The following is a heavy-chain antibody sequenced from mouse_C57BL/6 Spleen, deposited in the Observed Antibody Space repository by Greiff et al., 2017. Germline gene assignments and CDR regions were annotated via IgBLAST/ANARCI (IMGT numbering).Heavy chain of an antibody. D-gene: IGHD3-2*02. CDR2: ISYSGST. Sequence: EVQRVESGPGLAKPSQTLSLTCSVTGYSIPSDYWNWIRKFPGNKLEYMGYISYSGSTYYNPSLKSRISITRDTSKNQYYLQLNSVTTEDTATYYCAKARQLNAMDYWGQGTSVTVSS. CDR1: GYSIPSDY. J-gene: IGHJ4*01. CDR3: AKARQLNAMDY. V-gene: IGHV3-8*01.